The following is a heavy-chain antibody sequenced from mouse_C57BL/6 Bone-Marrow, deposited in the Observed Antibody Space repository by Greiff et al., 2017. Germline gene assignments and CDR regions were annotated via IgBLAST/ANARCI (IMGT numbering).Heavy chain of an antibody. Sequence: LMESGAELVRPGSSVKLSCKDSYFAFMASAMHRVKQRPGHGLEWIGSFTMYSDATEYSENFKGKATLTANTSSSTAYMELSSLTSEDSAVYYCARTLITTVVAKGYWGQGTTLTVSS. V-gene: IGHV1-49*01. CDR2: FTMYSDAT. J-gene: IGHJ2*01. CDR3: ARTLITTVVAKGY. CDR1: YFAFMASA. D-gene: IGHD1-1*01.